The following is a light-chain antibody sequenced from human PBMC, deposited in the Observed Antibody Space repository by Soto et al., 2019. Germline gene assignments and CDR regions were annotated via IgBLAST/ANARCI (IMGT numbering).Light chain of an antibody. CDR1: SSNIGAGYD. V-gene: IGLV1-40*01. CDR2: GNR. Sequence: QSVLTQPPSVSGAPGQRVTISCTGTSSNIGAGYDVHWYQQFPGTAPKLLIYGNRNRPSGVPDRFSGSKFGTSASLAISGLRSEDEADYYCAAWDDSLSGLVFGGGTKVTVL. J-gene: IGLJ2*01. CDR3: AAWDDSLSGLV.